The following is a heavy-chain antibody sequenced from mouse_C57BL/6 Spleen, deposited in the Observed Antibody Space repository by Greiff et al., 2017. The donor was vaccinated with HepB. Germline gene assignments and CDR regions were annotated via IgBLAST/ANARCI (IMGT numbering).Heavy chain of an antibody. Sequence: EVKLVESGGGLVQPGGSLSLSCAASGFTFTDYYMSWVRQPPGKALEWLGFIRNKANGYTTEYSASVKGRFTISRDNSQSILYLQMNALRAEDSATYYCARSYGNFPYWYFDVWGTGTTVTVSS. CDR1: GFTFTDYY. J-gene: IGHJ1*03. V-gene: IGHV7-3*01. CDR3: ARSYGNFPYWYFDV. D-gene: IGHD2-1*01. CDR2: IRNKANGYTT.